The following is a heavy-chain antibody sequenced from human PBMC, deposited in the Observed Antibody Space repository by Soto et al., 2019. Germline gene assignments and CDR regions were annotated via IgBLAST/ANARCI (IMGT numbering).Heavy chain of an antibody. CDR3: AKTETFNGYYNAFDY. D-gene: IGHD3-9*01. CDR2: ISGGGGST. CDR1: GVSFAGYA. Sequence: EVQLSESGGGLVQPGGSLRLSCAASGVSFAGYALTWVRLAPGKGLEWVASISGGGGSTYYADSVKGRFSISRDNSNRVVYLQMGSLTAGDTAVYYCAKTETFNGYYNAFDYGGQGTRVTVSS. V-gene: IGHV3-23*01. J-gene: IGHJ4*02.